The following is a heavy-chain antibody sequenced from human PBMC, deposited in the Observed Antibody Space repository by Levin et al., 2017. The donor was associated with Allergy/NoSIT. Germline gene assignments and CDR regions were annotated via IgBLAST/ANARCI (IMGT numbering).Heavy chain of an antibody. CDR2: ISYDGSNK. J-gene: IGHJ4*02. D-gene: IGHD2-15*01. Sequence: GESLKISCAASGFTFSTYGMHWVRQAPGKGLEWVAVISYDGSNKYYTDYVKGRFTISIDNSKNTLYLQMNSLRAEDTAVYYCAKPSRGFCSGGTCYVASFDYWGQGTLVTVSS. CDR1: GFTFSTYG. CDR3: AKPSRGFCSGGTCYVASFDY. V-gene: IGHV3-30*18.